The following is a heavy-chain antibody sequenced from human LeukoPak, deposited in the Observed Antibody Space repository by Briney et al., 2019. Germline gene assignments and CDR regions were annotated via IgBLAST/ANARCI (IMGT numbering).Heavy chain of an antibody. Sequence: SGTLSPTCAVSGGSISSSNWWSWVRQPPGKGLEWIGEIYHSGSTNYNPSLKSRVTMSVDNAKNQFSLKLSSVTAADRAVYYCARDRVDTAMVYYYGMDVWGQGTTVTVSS. V-gene: IGHV4-4*02. CDR3: ARDRVDTAMVYYYGMDV. CDR2: IYHSGST. CDR1: GGSISSSNW. J-gene: IGHJ6*02. D-gene: IGHD5-18*01.